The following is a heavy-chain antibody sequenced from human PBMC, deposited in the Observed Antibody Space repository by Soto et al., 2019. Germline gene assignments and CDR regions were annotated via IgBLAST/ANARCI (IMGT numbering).Heavy chain of an antibody. CDR2: IYPDDSDT. Sequence: GESLKISCKASGYTFTTNWIAWVRQMPEKGLEWMGIIYPDDSDTRYSPSFEGQVTISADKSINTVYLQWSSLRASDTATYYCARLASLPHVVADWFDPWGQGTLVTVSS. D-gene: IGHD3-16*01. J-gene: IGHJ5*02. CDR3: ARLASLPHVVADWFDP. CDR1: GYTFTTNW. V-gene: IGHV5-51*01.